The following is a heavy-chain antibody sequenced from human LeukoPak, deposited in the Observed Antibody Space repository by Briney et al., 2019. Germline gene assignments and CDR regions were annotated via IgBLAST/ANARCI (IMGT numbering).Heavy chain of an antibody. Sequence: ALVRVSCKASGYTFTSYDINWVRQATGQGLEWMGWMNPNRGNADYAQKFQGRVTITRDTSISTGYMELSSLRSEGPVLYYWAGRAYYYNSKCYQHWGQGTPVTVSS. J-gene: IGHJ4*02. V-gene: IGHV1-8*01. CDR2: MNPNRGNA. CDR1: GYTFTSYD. CDR3: AGRAYYYNSKCYQH. D-gene: IGHD3-22*01.